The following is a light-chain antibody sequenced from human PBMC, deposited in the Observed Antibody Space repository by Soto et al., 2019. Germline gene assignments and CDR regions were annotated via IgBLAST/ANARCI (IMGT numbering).Light chain of an antibody. J-gene: IGKJ2*01. Sequence: EIVLTQSPATLSLSPGERATLSCRASQSVSSYLAWYQQKPGQAPRLLIYDASNRATGIPARFSGSGSGTDFTLTISSLEPEDFAVYYCQQRINWHRTFGQGTKLEIK. CDR2: DAS. V-gene: IGKV3-11*01. CDR3: QQRINWHRT. CDR1: QSVSSY.